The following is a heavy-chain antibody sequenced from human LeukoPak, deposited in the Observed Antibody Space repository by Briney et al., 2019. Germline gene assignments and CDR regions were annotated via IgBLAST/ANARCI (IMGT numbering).Heavy chain of an antibody. CDR1: GFTFSTYG. J-gene: IGHJ3*02. Sequence: PGGSLRLSCAASGFTFSTYGMHWVRQAPGKGLEWVAVIWYDGSNKYYADSVKGRFTISRDNSRDTLYLQMNSLRAEDTAVYYCARHLGGSGSHDAFDIWGQGTMVTVSS. CDR3: ARHLGGSGSHDAFDI. D-gene: IGHD3-10*01. V-gene: IGHV3-33*01. CDR2: IWYDGSNK.